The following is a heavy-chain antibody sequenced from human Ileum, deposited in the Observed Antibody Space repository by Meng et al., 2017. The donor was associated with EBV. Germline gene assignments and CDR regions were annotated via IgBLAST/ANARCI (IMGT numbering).Heavy chain of an antibody. V-gene: IGHV1-18*01. CDR3: ARFYCSSTSCPHVLFDY. Sequence: QVQLVQSGAEGKKPGASVKVSCESSGFIFTSYAISWVRQAPGQGLQYMGWISAYNGNTNYAQELQGRVTMTTDTSTSTAYMELRSLRFDDTAVYYCARFYCSSTSCPHVLFDYWGQGTLVTVSS. CDR2: ISAYNGNT. CDR1: GFIFTSYA. D-gene: IGHD2-2*01. J-gene: IGHJ4*02.